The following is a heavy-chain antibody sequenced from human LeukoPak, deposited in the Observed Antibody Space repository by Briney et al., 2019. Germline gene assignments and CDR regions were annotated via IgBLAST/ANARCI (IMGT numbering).Heavy chain of an antibody. Sequence: SETLSLTCTVSGGSMSDYYWSWIRQPPGRGLEWIGYTYYSGSPNYNPSLKSRVTISVDTSKNQFSLKMDSMTAADTAVYYCARRHYGDYVDYWGQGTLVTVSS. CDR3: ARRHYGDYVDY. V-gene: IGHV4-59*01. D-gene: IGHD4-17*01. CDR1: GGSMSDYY. CDR2: TYYSGSP. J-gene: IGHJ4*02.